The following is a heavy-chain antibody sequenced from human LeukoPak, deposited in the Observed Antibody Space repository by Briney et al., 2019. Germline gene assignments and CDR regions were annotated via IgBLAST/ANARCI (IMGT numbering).Heavy chain of an antibody. CDR1: GFTFSSYA. V-gene: IGHV3-23*01. J-gene: IGHJ6*03. Sequence: PGGSLRLSCAASGFTFSSYAMSWVRQAPGKGLEWVSTFSGSGGSTHYADSVKGRFTISRDNSKNTLYLQMNSLRAEDTAVYYCARGGTPDYYYYMDVWGKGTTVTVSS. CDR2: FSGSGGST. CDR3: ARGGTPDYYYYMDV. D-gene: IGHD2-15*01.